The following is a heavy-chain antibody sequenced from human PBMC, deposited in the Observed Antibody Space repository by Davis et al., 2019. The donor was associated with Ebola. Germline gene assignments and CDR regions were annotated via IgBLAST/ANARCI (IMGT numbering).Heavy chain of an antibody. CDR1: GFTFSSYA. J-gene: IGHJ6*04. V-gene: IGHV3-23*01. CDR3: AKVGDGYSGYDVFDGMDV. Sequence: GESLKISCAASGFTFSSYAMSWVRQAPGKGLEWVSAISGSGGSTYYADSVKGRFTISRDNSKNTLYLQMNSLRAEDTAVYYCAKVGDGYSGYDVFDGMDVWGKGTTVTVSS. CDR2: ISGSGGST. D-gene: IGHD5-12*01.